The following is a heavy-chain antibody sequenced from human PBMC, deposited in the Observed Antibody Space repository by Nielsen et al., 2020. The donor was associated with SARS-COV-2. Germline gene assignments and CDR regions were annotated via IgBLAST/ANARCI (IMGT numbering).Heavy chain of an antibody. V-gene: IGHV6-1*01. CDR3: ARVRGGMYCARGVCSSTYYYYYMDV. Sequence: WIRQSPSRGLEWLGRTYYRSKWYNDYAVSVKSRITINPDTSKNQLSLKLNSVTAADTAVYYCARVRGGMYCARGVCSSTYYYYYMDVWGKGTTVTVSS. D-gene: IGHD2-8*01. CDR2: TYYRSKWYN. J-gene: IGHJ6*03.